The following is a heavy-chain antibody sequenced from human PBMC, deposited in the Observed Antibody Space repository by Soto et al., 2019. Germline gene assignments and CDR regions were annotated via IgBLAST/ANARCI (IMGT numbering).Heavy chain of an antibody. CDR2: INPSGGHT. Sequence: QVQLVQSGAEVKKPGASVKVSCKASGNTFSNYYIHWVRQAPGQGLEWMGTINPSGGHTTYAQKFLGRVTMTSDSSTSTLYMVLASLRFEDTAVYYCARGGHVVVVTAAFDYWGQGTLVTVTS. CDR1: GNTFSNYY. J-gene: IGHJ4*02. V-gene: IGHV1-46*03. CDR3: ARGGHVVVVTAAFDY. D-gene: IGHD2-21*02.